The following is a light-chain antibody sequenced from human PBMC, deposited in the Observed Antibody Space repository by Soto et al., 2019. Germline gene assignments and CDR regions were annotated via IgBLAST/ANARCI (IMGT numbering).Light chain of an antibody. Sequence: VRKQPVSGNGAALRGGSISCTGSSSNIGAGYDVHWYQQLPGTAPKLLIYGNSNRPSGVPDRFSGSKSGTSASLAITGLQAEDEADYYCQSYDSSLSGYVFGTGTKVTL. CDR2: GNS. CDR3: QSYDSSLSGYV. CDR1: SSNIGAGYD. V-gene: IGLV1-40*01. J-gene: IGLJ1*01.